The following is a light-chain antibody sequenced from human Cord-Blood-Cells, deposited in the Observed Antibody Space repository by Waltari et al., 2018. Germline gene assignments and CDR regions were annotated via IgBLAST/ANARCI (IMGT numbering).Light chain of an antibody. CDR3: SSYTSSSTRV. CDR2: DVS. J-gene: IGLJ2*01. CDR1: ISSVGGSNY. Sequence: QSALTQPASVSGSPGPSLTISCTCTISSVGGSNYVSCYQQHPGKAPKLMLYDVSNRPSGVSNRFSGSKSGNTASLTISGLQAEDEADYYCSSYTSSSTRVFGGGTKLTVL. V-gene: IGLV2-14*01.